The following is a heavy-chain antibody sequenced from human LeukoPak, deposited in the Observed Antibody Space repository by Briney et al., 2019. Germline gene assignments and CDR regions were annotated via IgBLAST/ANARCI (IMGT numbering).Heavy chain of an antibody. CDR2: IIPIFGTA. CDR3: ARGSYYGSGSYLYYGMDV. V-gene: IGHV1-69*13. J-gene: IGHJ6*04. D-gene: IGHD3-10*01. Sequence: ASVKVSCKASGGTFSSYAISWVRQAPGQGLEWMGGIIPIFGTANCAQKFQGRVTITADESTSTAYMELSSLRSEDTAVYYCARGSYYGSGSYLYYGMDVWGKGTTVTVSS. CDR1: GGTFSSYA.